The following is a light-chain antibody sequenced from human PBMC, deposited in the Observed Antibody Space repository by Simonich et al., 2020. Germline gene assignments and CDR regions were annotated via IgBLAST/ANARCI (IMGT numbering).Light chain of an antibody. V-gene: IGKV3-20*01. CDR3: QQYGSSPPNT. CDR1: QRVSSSY. CDR2: GAS. J-gene: IGKJ2*01. Sequence: EIVLTQSPGTLSLSPGERATLSCRASQRVSSSYLAWYQQKPGQAPRLLIYGASSRATGIPDRFSVSGSGTDLTLTISRLEPEDFAVYYCQQYGSSPPNTFGQGTKLEIK.